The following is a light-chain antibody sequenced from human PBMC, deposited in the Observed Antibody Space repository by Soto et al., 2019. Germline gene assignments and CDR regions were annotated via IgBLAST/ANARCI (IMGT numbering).Light chain of an antibody. J-gene: IGKJ1*01. CDR1: QGIRSA. CDR2: AAS. Sequence: IRLTHSPSSLSASVGDMVTITCRASQGIRSALGWYQQKPGKVPKLLIYAASTLQSGVPSRFSGSGFGTDFTLTISSLQPDDFATYYCQQYNSYSLTFGQGTKVDIK. CDR3: QQYNSYSLT. V-gene: IGKV1-17*01.